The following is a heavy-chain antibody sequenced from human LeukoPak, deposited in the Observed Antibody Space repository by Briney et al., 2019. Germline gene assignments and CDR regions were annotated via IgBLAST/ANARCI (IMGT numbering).Heavy chain of an antibody. V-gene: IGHV3-30*02. CDR2: IRNDGTIK. Sequence: GGSLRLSCAASGFTFRTYGMHWVRQAPGRGLEWVAFIRNDGTIKYYADSVKGRFTISRDNSKSTLYLQMNSLRAEDTAVYYCAKTGSSSWGYFDYWGQGTLVTVSS. D-gene: IGHD6-13*01. CDR3: AKTGSSSWGYFDY. CDR1: GFTFRTYG. J-gene: IGHJ4*02.